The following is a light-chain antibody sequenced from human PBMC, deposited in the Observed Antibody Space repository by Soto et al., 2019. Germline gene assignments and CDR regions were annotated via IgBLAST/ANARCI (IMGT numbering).Light chain of an antibody. CDR1: SIDIATYNY. CDR2: EVS. J-gene: IGLJ1*01. V-gene: IGLV2-14*01. Sequence: QYSLTQPASMSGSPGQSRTISCTGTSIDIATYNYVSWYQQHPGKAPKLIIYEVSYRPSGISNRFSGSKSGNTASLTISGLQAEDEADYYCRSYTSTTNYVFGTGTKVTVL. CDR3: RSYTSTTNYV.